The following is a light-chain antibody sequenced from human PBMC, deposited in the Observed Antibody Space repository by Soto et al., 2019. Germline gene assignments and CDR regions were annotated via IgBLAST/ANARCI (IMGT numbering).Light chain of an antibody. V-gene: IGKV3D-15*01. CDR2: GAS. CDR3: QQHNSLPLT. CDR1: QSLSSS. Sequence: EKLLTQSPGTLSLSPGDRATLSCRASQSLSSSLAWYQQKPGQAPRLLIYGASKRATGIPDRFSGRGSGTDFTLTISSLQPEDFAVYYCQQHNSLPLTFGQGTKVDIK. J-gene: IGKJ1*01.